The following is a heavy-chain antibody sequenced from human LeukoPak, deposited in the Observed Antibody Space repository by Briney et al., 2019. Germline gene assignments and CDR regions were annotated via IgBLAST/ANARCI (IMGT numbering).Heavy chain of an antibody. V-gene: IGHV5-51*03. CDR2: IYPGDSDT. D-gene: IGHD3-22*01. CDR3: ARSYGSGYYYSQGHLGY. CDR1: GYSFTSYW. J-gene: IGHJ4*02. Sequence: KPGESLKISCKGSGYSFTSYWIGWVRQMPGKGLEWMGIIYPGDSDTRYSPSFQGQVTISADKSISTAYLQWSSLEASDAAMYYCARSYGSGYYYSQGHLGYWGQGTLVTVSS.